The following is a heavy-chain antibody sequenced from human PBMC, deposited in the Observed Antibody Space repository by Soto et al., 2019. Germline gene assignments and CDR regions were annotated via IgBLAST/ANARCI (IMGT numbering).Heavy chain of an antibody. D-gene: IGHD1-26*01. CDR1: GGSISSGGYY. Sequence: SETLSLTCTVSGGSISSGGYYWSWIRQHPGKALEWIGYIYYSGSTYYNPSLKSRVTISVDTSKNQFSLKLTFVTAADTAGYYCARVRGGGPFDDWGQGTLVTVSS. CDR3: ARVRGGGPFDD. J-gene: IGHJ4*02. CDR2: IYYSGST. V-gene: IGHV4-31*03.